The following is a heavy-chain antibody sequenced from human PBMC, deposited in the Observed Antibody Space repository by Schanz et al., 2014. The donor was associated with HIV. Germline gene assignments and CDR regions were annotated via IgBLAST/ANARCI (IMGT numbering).Heavy chain of an antibody. V-gene: IGHV3-30-3*02. D-gene: IGHD1-1*01. Sequence: VQLVESGGGVVQPGRSLRLSCAASGFTLSSYAMHWVRQAPSKGLEWVAVVAFDGGNKYYADSVKGRFTISRDNSKNTLYLQMNSLRAEDTAVYYCTKEVPPDVWGQGTTVTVSS. J-gene: IGHJ6*02. CDR2: VAFDGGNK. CDR1: GFTLSSYA. CDR3: TKEVPPDV.